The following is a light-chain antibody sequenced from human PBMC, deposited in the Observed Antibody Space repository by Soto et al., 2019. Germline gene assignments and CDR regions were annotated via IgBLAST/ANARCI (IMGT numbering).Light chain of an antibody. CDR1: QSISSW. Sequence: DIQMTQSPSTLSASVGDRVTITCRASQSISSWLAWFQQKPGKAPKLLIFKASFLETGVPSRFSGTGSGTEFTLTISSLQPDDFATYYCLHYNSSPMYIFGQGTKLEIK. CDR2: KAS. J-gene: IGKJ2*01. V-gene: IGKV1-5*03. CDR3: LHYNSSPMYI.